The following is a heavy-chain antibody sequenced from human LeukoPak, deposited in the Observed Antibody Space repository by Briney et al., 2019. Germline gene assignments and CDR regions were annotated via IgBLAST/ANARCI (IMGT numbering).Heavy chain of an antibody. V-gene: IGHV4-59*12. CDR2: IYYSGST. CDR1: GGSMNSYY. CDR3: ARGQVLRYFDWRNDAFDI. Sequence: SETLSLTGTVSGGSMNSYYWSWIRQPPGKGLEWIGHIYYSGSTNYNPSLKSRVTISVDKSKNQFSLNLRSVTAADTAVYYCARGQVLRYFDWRNDAFDIWGQGTMVTVSS. J-gene: IGHJ3*02. D-gene: IGHD3-9*01.